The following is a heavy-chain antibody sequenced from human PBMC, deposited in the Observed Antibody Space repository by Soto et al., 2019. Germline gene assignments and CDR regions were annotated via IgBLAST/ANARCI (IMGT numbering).Heavy chain of an antibody. CDR3: TARLYCRGGSCYPVGFDY. D-gene: IGHD2-15*01. V-gene: IGHV1-3*01. Sequence: ASVKVSCKASGYTFTSYAMHWVRQAPGQRLEWMGWINAGNGNTKYSQKFQGRVTVTRDTSASTAYMELSSLRSEDTAVFYCTARLYCRGGSCYPVGFDYWGQGTLVTVS. CDR2: INAGNGNT. J-gene: IGHJ4*02. CDR1: GYTFTSYA.